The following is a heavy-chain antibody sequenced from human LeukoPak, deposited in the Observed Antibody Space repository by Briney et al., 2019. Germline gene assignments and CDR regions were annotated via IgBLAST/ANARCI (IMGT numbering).Heavy chain of an antibody. CDR2: IWYDGSNK. D-gene: IGHD2-15*01. Sequence: PGRSLRLSCAASGFTFSSYGMHWVRQAPGKGLEWVAVIWYDGSNKYYADSVKGRFTISRDNAKNSLYLQMNSLRAEDTAVYYCAREGRVGSCSGGSCYHDAFDIWGQGTMVTVSS. V-gene: IGHV3-33*01. CDR1: GFTFSSYG. CDR3: AREGRVGSCSGGSCYHDAFDI. J-gene: IGHJ3*02.